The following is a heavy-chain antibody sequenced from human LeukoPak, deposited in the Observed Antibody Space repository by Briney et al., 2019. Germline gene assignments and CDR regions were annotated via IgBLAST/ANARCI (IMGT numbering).Heavy chain of an antibody. CDR3: ARDDLGYCSSTSCYGVDY. CDR2: IWYDGSNK. CDR1: GFTFSSYG. J-gene: IGHJ4*02. V-gene: IGHV3-33*01. D-gene: IGHD2-2*01. Sequence: GRSLRLSCAASGFTFSSYGMHWVRQAPGKGLEWAAVIWYDGSNKYYADSVKGRFTISRDNSKNTLYLQMNSLRAEDTAVYDCARDDLGYCSSTSCYGVDYWGQGTLVTVSS.